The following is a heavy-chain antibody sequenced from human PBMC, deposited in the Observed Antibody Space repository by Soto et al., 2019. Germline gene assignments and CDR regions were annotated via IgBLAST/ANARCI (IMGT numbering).Heavy chain of an antibody. Sequence: QVQLVESGGGVVQPGRSLRLSCAASGFTFRKYDMQWVRQAPGKGLEWVAVISYDESNKYYGDSVKGRFTISRDNSKSTLYLQMNSLRAEDTAVYYCAKDRPTDYWGQGTLVTVSS. CDR3: AKDRPTDY. J-gene: IGHJ4*02. V-gene: IGHV3-30*18. CDR1: GFTFRKYD. CDR2: ISYDESNK.